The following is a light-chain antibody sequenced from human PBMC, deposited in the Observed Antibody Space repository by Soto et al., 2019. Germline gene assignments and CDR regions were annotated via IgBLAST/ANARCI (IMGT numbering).Light chain of an antibody. V-gene: IGKV1-6*01. J-gene: IGKJ4*01. CDR3: LQDHNYPLT. CDR1: QSISSW. CDR2: DAS. Sequence: IQMTQSPSSLSASVGCRVTITCRASQSISSWLAWYQQKPGKAPNLLIYDASSLESGVPSRFSGSGSGTDFTLTISSLQPEDFATYYCLQDHNYPLTFGGGTKVDIK.